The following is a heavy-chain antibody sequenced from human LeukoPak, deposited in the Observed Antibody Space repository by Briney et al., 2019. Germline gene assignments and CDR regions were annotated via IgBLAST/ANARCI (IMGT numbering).Heavy chain of an antibody. V-gene: IGHV3-48*03. D-gene: IGHD1-26*01. Sequence: GGSLRLSCAASGFTFSSYEMNWVRQAPGKGLEWVSYISSSGSTIYYADSVKGRFTISRDNAKSSLYLQMNNLRAEDTDVYYCASNSGSAGPLYFDYWGQGALVTVSS. CDR3: ASNSGSAGPLYFDY. CDR1: GFTFSSYE. CDR2: ISSSGSTI. J-gene: IGHJ4*01.